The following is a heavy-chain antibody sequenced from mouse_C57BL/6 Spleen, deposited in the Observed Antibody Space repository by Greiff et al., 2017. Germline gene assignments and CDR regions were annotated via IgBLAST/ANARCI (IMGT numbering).Heavy chain of an antibody. CDR2: IDPSDSET. D-gene: IGHD2-1*01. Sequence: QVQLQQPGAELVRPGSSVKLSCKASGYTFTSYWMHWVKQRPIQGLEWIGNIDPSDSETHYNQKFKDKATLTVDKSSSTAYMQLSSLTSDVSAVYYYARKGDSTPNRWGDGATPTDSS. CDR3: ARKGDSTPNR. CDR1: GYTFTSYW. J-gene: IGHJ2*01. V-gene: IGHV1-52*01.